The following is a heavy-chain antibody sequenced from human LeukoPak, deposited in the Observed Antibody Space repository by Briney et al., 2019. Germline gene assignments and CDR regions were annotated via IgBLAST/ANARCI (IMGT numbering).Heavy chain of an antibody. D-gene: IGHD4-17*01. CDR2: IRKKGYGETT. CDR3: SRGLHDYGDSNYYFDQ. J-gene: IGHJ4*02. Sequence: QTGGSLRLSCTASGFSFGDDAWSWFRQARGRGRVFVSFIRKKGYGETTAYAASVSDRFTISRDDAKSTAYLQMNSLEIEDTALYYCSRGLHDYGDSNYYFDQWGRGTQATVSS. V-gene: IGHV3-49*03. CDR1: GFSFGDDA.